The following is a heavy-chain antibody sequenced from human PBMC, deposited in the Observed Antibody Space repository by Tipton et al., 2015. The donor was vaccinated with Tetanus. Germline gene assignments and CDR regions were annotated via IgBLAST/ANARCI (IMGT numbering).Heavy chain of an antibody. CDR1: GGSISGYY. Sequence: TLSLTCTVAGGSISGYYWTWIRQPPGKGLEWIGYIYDNGTTSYSPSLKSRVIISVDKSKSQLSLKLGSVTAEDTAIYYCARRIQVFGPAILDAFDLWAQGTMVIVSS. J-gene: IGHJ3*01. D-gene: IGHD3/OR15-3a*01. CDR2: IYDNGTT. CDR3: ARRIQVFGPAILDAFDL. V-gene: IGHV4-59*01.